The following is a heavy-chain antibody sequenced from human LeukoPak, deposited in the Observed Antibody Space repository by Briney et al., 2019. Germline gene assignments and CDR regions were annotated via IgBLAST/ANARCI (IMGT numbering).Heavy chain of an antibody. D-gene: IGHD4-17*01. CDR1: GGTFSSYA. J-gene: IGHJ3*02. CDR3: ASYGAVDAFDI. V-gene: IGHV1-69*05. CDR2: IIPIFGTA. Sequence: ASVKVSCKASGGTFSSYAISWVRQAPGQGLEWMGGIIPIFGTANYAQKFQGRVTITTDESTSTAYMELSSLRSEDTAVYYCASYGAVDAFDIWGQGTMVTVSS.